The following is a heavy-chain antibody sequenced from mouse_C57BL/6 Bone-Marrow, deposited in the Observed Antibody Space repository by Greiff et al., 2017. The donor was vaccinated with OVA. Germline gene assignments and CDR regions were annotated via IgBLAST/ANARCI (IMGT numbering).Heavy chain of an antibody. CDR1: GFNIKDDY. CDR2: IDPENGDT. CDR3: TTPGAMDY. J-gene: IGHJ4*01. Sequence: VQLQQSGAELVRPGASVKLSCTASGFNIKDDYMHWVKPRPEQGLEWIGWIDPENGDTEYASKFQGKATITAATSSNTAYLQLSSLTSEDTAVYYCTTPGAMDYWGQGTSVTVSS. V-gene: IGHV14-4*01.